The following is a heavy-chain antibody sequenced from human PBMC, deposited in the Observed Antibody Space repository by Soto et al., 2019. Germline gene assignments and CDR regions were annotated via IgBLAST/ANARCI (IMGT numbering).Heavy chain of an antibody. CDR3: ARTLYGDNVDY. CDR2: MNPNSGNT. J-gene: IGHJ4*02. CDR1: VYTLNSCD. Sequence: ASVKVCCKASVYTLNSCDSKWVRQDTGQGLEWMGWMNPNSGNTGYAQKFQGRVTMTRNTSISTAYMELSSLRSEDTAVYYCARTLYGDNVDYWGQGTLVTVSS. D-gene: IGHD4-17*01. V-gene: IGHV1-8*01.